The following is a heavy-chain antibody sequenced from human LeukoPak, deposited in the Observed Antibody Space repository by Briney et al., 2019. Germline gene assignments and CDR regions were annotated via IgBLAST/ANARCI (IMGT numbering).Heavy chain of an antibody. J-gene: IGHJ6*03. V-gene: IGHV4-34*01. CDR1: GGSFSGYY. Sequence: SETLSLTCAVYGGSFSGYYWSWIRQPPGKGLEWIGEINHSGSINYNPSLKSRVTISVDTSKNQFSLKLSSVTAADTAVYYCARVRFLEWLFRYYYYYYMDVWGKGTTVTVSS. D-gene: IGHD3-3*01. CDR3: ARVRFLEWLFRYYYYYYMDV. CDR2: INHSGSI.